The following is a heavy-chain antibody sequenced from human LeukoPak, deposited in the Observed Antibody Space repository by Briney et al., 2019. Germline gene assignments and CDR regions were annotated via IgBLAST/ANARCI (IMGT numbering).Heavy chain of an antibody. CDR1: GDSVSSNSGA. D-gene: IGHD1-1*01. CDR2: TYYNSKWNN. J-gene: IGHJ4*02. CDR3: ARRKWATGNLDQ. V-gene: IGHV6-1*01. Sequence: SQTLSLTCALSGDSVSSNSGAWNWIRQSPSRGLEWLGRTYYNSKWNNDYALSLKGRITINPDTSKNQFSLQLNSVTPEDTAVYYCARRKWATGNLDQWGQGTLVTVSS.